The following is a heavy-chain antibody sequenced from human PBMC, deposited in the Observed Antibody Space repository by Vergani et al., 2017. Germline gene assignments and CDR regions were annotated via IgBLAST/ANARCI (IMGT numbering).Heavy chain of an antibody. D-gene: IGHD6-13*01. J-gene: IGHJ5*02. CDR1: GVAFRRYA. V-gene: IGHV3-30*02. Sequence: QVQLVESGGGVVQPGGSLRLSCAASGVAFRRYAMPLVRQAPGKGLEWVAFIRYDASNKYYADSVKGRFTIDRDKPKNTLYLQMNSLRAEDTAVYYCAKPAGGNWFDPWGQGTLVTVSS. CDR2: IRYDASNK. CDR3: AKPAGGNWFDP.